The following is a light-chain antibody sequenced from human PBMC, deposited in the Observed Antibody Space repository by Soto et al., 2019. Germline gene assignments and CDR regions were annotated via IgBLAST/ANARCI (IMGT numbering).Light chain of an antibody. J-gene: IGKJ1*01. CDR3: LQHKTYPWT. CDR1: QDISNF. CDR2: AA. Sequence: DIQMTQSPSVISASVGDRVTITCRASQDISNFLAWFQQAPGKVPKRLIYAAKLQIGVPSRFSGSGSGTEFTLTINGLQPEDFATFYCLQHKTYPWTFGQGTKVDI. V-gene: IGKV1-17*03.